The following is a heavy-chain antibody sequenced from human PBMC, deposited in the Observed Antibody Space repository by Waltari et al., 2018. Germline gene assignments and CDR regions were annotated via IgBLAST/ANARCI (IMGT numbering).Heavy chain of an antibody. CDR1: GYSISSGYY. CDR3: SRERDYSSSSPFYYYYYMDV. J-gene: IGHJ6*03. Sequence: QVQLQESGPGLVKPSETLSLTCAVSGYSISSGYYWGWIRQPPGKGLEWIGSIYHRGSTYYNPSLKSRVTISVDTSKNQFSLKLSSVTAADTAVYYCSRERDYSSSSPFYYYYYMDVWGKGTTVTVSS. V-gene: IGHV4-38-2*01. CDR2: IYHRGST. D-gene: IGHD6-6*01.